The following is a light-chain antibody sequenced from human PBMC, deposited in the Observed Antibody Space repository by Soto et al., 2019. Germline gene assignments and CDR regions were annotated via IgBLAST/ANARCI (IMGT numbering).Light chain of an antibody. Sequence: IVLPQSPGTLSFSPGDRATLSCRASQSVSRSYLAWYQQKPGQAPRLLIYDASSRATGIPARFSGSGSGTDFTLTISSLEPEDFAVYYCQQRSNWWTFGQGTKVDIK. CDR2: DAS. CDR3: QQRSNWWT. CDR1: QSVSRSY. V-gene: IGKV3D-20*02. J-gene: IGKJ1*01.